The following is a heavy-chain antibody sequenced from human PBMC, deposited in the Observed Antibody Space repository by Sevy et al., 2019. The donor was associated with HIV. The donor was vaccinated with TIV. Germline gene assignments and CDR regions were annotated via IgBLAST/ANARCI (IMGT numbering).Heavy chain of an antibody. J-gene: IGHJ6*02. V-gene: IGHV3-30*03. CDR3: ARGGSRDYYYYGVDV. Sequence: GGSLRLSCVGSGFTFRNFGVHWLRQAPGKGLEWLSVVSYDGSSKYYVDSVKGRFIVSRDNSKNTLYLQMNRLRTEDTDVYYCARGGSRDYYYYGVDVWGQGTTVTVSS. CDR1: GFTFRNFG. CDR2: VSYDGSSK. D-gene: IGHD3-10*01.